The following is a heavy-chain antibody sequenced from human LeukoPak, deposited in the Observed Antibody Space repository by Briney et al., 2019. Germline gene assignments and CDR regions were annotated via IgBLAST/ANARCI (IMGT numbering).Heavy chain of an antibody. CDR3: AKGHYYGSGSLDY. Sequence: GGSLRLSCAAPGFTFSSYGMSWVRQAPGKGLEWVSAIGGRDGSTYYADSVKGRFTISRDNSKNTLYVQMNSLRAEDTAVYYCAKGHYYGSGSLDYWGQGTLVTVSS. V-gene: IGHV3-23*01. D-gene: IGHD3-10*01. CDR2: IGGRDGST. CDR1: GFTFSSYG. J-gene: IGHJ4*02.